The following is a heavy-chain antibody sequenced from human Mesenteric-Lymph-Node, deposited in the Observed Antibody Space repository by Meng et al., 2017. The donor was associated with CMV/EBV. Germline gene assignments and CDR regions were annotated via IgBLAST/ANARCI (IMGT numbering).Heavy chain of an antibody. CDR2: IHHTEIT. CDR3: ARSGGAGVDY. V-gene: IGHV4-4*02. CDR1: GDSSSSMTW. Sequence: TGAVTGDSSSSMTWWSGVRQTPEKGLEWIGEIHHTEITNYNPSLKGRVDISVDKSKNQFSLKLYFVTAADTAVYYCARSGGAGVDYWGQGTLVTVSS. J-gene: IGHJ4*02. D-gene: IGHD6-19*01.